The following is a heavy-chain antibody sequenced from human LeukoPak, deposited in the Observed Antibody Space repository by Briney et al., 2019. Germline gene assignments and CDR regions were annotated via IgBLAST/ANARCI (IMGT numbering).Heavy chain of an antibody. CDR3: GRGEEYQLLLGSCYFDY. J-gene: IGHJ4*02. V-gene: IGHV3-21*01. Sequence: PGGSLRLSCAASGFTFSSYSMNWVRQAPGKGLEWVSSISSSRSYIYYADSVKGRFTISRDNAKNSLYLQMNSLRAEDTAVYSCGRGEEYQLLLGSCYFDYWGEGTLVSV. D-gene: IGHD2-2*01. CDR2: ISSSRSYI. CDR1: GFTFSSYS.